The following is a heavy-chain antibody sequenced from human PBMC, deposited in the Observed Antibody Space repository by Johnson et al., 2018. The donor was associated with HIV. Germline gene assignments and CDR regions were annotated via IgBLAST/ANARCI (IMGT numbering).Heavy chain of an antibody. V-gene: IGHV3-13*01. D-gene: IGHD3-10*01. CDR3: AREGALLLWFGASPFDI. J-gene: IGHJ3*02. CDR2: IGTAGDT. Sequence: VQLVESGGGLKQPGGSLRLSCAASGFTFSSYDMHWVRQATGKGLEWVSTIGTAGDTYYPGSVKGRFTVSREDAKNSLYLQMNSLRAEDTAVYYCAREGALLLWFGASPFDIWGQGTMVTVSS. CDR1: GFTFSSYD.